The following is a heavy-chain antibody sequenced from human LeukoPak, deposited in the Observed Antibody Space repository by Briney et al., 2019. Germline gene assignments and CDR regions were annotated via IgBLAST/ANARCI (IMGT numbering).Heavy chain of an antibody. J-gene: IGHJ4*02. CDR2: IKQDGSEK. D-gene: IGHD1-26*01. V-gene: IGHV3-7*01. CDR3: ARDGTPIDS. Sequence: GGSLRLSCAASGFTFRSYWMSWVRQPPGKGLEWVANIKQDGSEKYYVDSVRGRFTISRDNAKNSVYLQMSSLRAEDTAVYYCARDGTPIDSWGQGTLVTVSS. CDR1: GFTFRSYW.